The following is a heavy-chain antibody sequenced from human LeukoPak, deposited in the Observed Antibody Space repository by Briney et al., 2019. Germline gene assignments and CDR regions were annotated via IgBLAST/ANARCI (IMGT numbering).Heavy chain of an antibody. CDR1: GYTFTSYG. J-gene: IGHJ6*02. D-gene: IGHD3-3*01. V-gene: IGHV1-8*02. Sequence: ASVKVSCKASGYTFTSYGISWVRQATGQGLEWMGWMNPNSGNTGYAQKFQGRVTMTRNTSISTAYMELSSLRSEDTAVYYCARVYYDFWSGYFTKDVWGQGTTVTVSS. CDR2: MNPNSGNT. CDR3: ARVYYDFWSGYFTKDV.